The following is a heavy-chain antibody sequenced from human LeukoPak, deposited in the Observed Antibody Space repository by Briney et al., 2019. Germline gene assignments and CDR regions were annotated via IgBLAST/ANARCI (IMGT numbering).Heavy chain of an antibody. CDR2: IYYTGST. V-gene: IGHV4-59*01. D-gene: IGHD3-10*01. J-gene: IGHJ3*02. CDR3: ARPSRSISTAGAFDI. CDR1: GGSISNYF. Sequence: SSETLSLTCTVSGGSISNYFWSWIRQPPGKGLEWIGYIYYTGSTNYSPSLKSRVTISVGTSKNQFSLKLSSVTAADTAVYYCARPSRSISTAGAFDIWGQGTMVTVSS.